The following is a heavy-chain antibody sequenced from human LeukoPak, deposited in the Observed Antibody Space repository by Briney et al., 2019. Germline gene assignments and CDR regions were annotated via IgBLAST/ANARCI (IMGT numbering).Heavy chain of an antibody. V-gene: IGHV3-30*03. J-gene: IGHJ4*02. CDR2: TSYDETNK. CDR1: GFTFSSYG. D-gene: IGHD3-16*01. CDR3: ARDRVLHYFDY. Sequence: GGSLRLSCAASGFTFSSYGMHWVRQAPGKGLEWVAVTSYDETNKYYADSVKGRFTISRDNSKNTVDLQMTSLRADDTAVYYCARDRVLHYFDYWGQGTLVTVSS.